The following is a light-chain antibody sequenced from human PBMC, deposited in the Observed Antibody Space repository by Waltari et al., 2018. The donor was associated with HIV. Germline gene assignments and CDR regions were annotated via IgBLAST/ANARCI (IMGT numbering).Light chain of an antibody. CDR2: AAS. CDR1: QDISSY. J-gene: IGKJ2*01. V-gene: IGKV1-9*01. CDR3: QQLNSFPHT. Sequence: DIQLTQSPSFLSASVGDRVTITCRAGQDISSYLAWYQQKPGKAPKLLSYAASTFQNGVPSRFSGSGSGTEFTLTISSLQPEDFATYYCQQLNSFPHTFGQGTELEI.